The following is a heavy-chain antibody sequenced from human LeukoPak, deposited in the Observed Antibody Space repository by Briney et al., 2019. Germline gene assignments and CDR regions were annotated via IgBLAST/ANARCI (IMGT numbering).Heavy chain of an antibody. CDR2: ISYDGSNK. V-gene: IGHV3-30*18. J-gene: IGHJ6*03. CDR3: AKVGPEYYYYMDV. CDR1: GFTFSSYG. D-gene: IGHD1-14*01. Sequence: PGGSLRLSCAASGFTFSSYGMHWVRQASGKGLEWVAVISYDGSNKYYADSVKGRFTISRGNSKNTLYLQMNSLRAEDTAVYYCAKVGPEYYYYMDVWGKGTTVTVSS.